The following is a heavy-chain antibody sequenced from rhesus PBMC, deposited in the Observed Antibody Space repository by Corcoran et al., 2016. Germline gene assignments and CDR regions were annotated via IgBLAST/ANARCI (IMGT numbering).Heavy chain of an antibody. J-gene: IGHJ4*01. CDR2: ITNEGTKK. D-gene: IGHD2-33*01. CDR3: AREPAHTFDY. V-gene: IGHV3-54*02. Sequence: EVQLVESGGGLAQPGGSLRLSCAASGFTFTNHGLLWVRQATGKGLEWVAVITNEGTKKDYADCVKERITIYRDNSKKMIKLQMNNLKLADTAGYYCAREPAHTFDYWGQGILVTVSA. CDR1: GFTFTNHG.